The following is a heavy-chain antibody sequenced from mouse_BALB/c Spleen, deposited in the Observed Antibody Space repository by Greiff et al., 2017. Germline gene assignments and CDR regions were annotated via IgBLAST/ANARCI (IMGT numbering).Heavy chain of an antibody. J-gene: IGHJ2*01. CDR1: GYTFTSYW. V-gene: IGHV1S41*01. CDR3: ARSGNWDY. CDR2: IAPGSGST. Sequence: DLVKPGASVKLSCKASGYTFTSYWINWIKQRPGQGLEWIGRIAPGSGSTYYNEMFKGKATLTVDTSSSTAYIQLSSLSSEDSAVYFCARSGNWDYGGQGTTLTVSS. D-gene: IGHD4-1*01.